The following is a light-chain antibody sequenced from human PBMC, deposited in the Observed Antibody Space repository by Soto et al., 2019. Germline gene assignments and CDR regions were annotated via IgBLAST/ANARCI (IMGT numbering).Light chain of an antibody. CDR3: QQYGTSPIT. CDR1: QTVSSY. V-gene: IGKV3-20*01. Sequence: ESVLTQSPGTLSLYPGERATLSCRASQTVSSYLTWYQQRPGQAPRLLISGASRRATGIPDRFSGSGSGTDFTRTISRLEPEDFALYYCQQYGTSPITFGQGTRLEIK. CDR2: GAS. J-gene: IGKJ5*01.